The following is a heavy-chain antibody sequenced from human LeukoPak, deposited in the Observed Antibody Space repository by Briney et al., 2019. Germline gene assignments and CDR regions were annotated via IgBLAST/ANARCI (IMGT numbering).Heavy chain of an antibody. V-gene: IGHV1-18*01. CDR2: ISAYNGNT. D-gene: IGHD3-22*01. CDR1: GYTFTSYG. Sequence: ASVKVSCKASGYTFTSYGISWVRQAPGQGLGWMGWISAYNGNTNYAQKLQGRVTMTTDTSTRTAYMELRSLRSDDTAVYYCARESRYYYDSSGYRNFDYWGQETLVTVSS. CDR3: ARESRYYYDSSGYRNFDY. J-gene: IGHJ4*02.